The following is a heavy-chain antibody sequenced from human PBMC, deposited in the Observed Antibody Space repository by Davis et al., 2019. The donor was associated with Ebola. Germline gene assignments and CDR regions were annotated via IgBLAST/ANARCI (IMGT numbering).Heavy chain of an antibody. Sequence: SETLSLTCNVSGASVSSGYFSWTWVRQPAGKGLEWIGHVYTSGNTKYNPSLESRVTISVDTSKNQFSLILRSVTAADTAIYYCARVTWGSNWYFDYWGQGTLVTVSS. V-gene: IGHV4-61*09. J-gene: IGHJ4*02. D-gene: IGHD6-13*01. CDR3: ARVTWGSNWYFDY. CDR1: GASVSSGYFS. CDR2: VYTSGNT.